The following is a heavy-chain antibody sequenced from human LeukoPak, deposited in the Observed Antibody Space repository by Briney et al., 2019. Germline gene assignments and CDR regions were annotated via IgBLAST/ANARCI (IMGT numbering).Heavy chain of an antibody. J-gene: IGHJ3*02. CDR2: IYYSGST. Sequence: SETLSLTCTVFGGSISSSSYYWGWIRQPPGKGLEWIGSIYYSGSTYYNPSLKSRVTISVDTSKNQFSLKLSSVTAADTAVYYCARGRRDAFDIWGQGTMVTVSS. V-gene: IGHV4-39*07. CDR3: ARGRRDAFDI. CDR1: GGSISSSSYY.